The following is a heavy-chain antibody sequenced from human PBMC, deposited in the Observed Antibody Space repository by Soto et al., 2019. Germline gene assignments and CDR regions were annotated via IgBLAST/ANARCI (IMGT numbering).Heavy chain of an antibody. CDR2: ISASGDGT. CDR3: ARHYGPLAVRWFDP. CDR1: GFTFDNYA. V-gene: IGHV3-23*01. D-gene: IGHD3-10*02. J-gene: IGHJ5*02. Sequence: GGSLRLSCAASGFTFDNYAMNWVRQAPGKGLEWVSTISASGDGTYYADSVKGRFTISRDNSKKTLYLQMNSLRADDTAIYYCARHYGPLAVRWFDPWGQGTLVTVSS.